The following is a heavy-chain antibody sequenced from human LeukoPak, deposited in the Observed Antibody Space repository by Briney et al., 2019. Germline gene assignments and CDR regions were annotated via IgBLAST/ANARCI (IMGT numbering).Heavy chain of an antibody. D-gene: IGHD4-17*01. CDR2: ISSSSSYI. J-gene: IGHJ6*03. CDR3: ASSTVTFYYYYMDV. Sequence: PGGSLRLSCAASGFTFSIYSMNWVRQAPGKGLEWVSSISSSSSYIYYADSVKGRFTISRDNAKNSLYLQMNSLRAEDTAVYYCASSTVTFYYYYMDVWGKGTTVTVSS. V-gene: IGHV3-21*01. CDR1: GFTFSIYS.